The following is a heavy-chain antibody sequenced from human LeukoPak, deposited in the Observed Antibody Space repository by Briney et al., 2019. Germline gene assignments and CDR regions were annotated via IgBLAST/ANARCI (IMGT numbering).Heavy chain of an antibody. CDR1: GITFSNYA. J-gene: IGHJ6*03. D-gene: IGHD3-10*01. Sequence: GRSLRLSCAASGITFSNYAMSWVRQAPGKGLEWVSAISGSGGSTYYADSVKGRFTISRDNSKNTLYLQMNSLRAEDTAVYYCAKSKGLWFRELLSRTRYYYMDVWGKGTTVTVSS. CDR2: ISGSGGST. V-gene: IGHV3-23*01. CDR3: AKSKGLWFRELLSRTRYYYMDV.